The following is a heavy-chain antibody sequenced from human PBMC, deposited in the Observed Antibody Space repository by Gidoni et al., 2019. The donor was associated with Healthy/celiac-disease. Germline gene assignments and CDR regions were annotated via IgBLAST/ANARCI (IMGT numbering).Heavy chain of an antibody. D-gene: IGHD6-19*01. CDR2: SYYSGST. J-gene: IGHJ4*02. CDR1: GGSISSYY. V-gene: IGHV4-59*01. CDR3: ASLRSGRKIDY. Sequence: QVQLQESGPGLVKPSETLSLTCTVSGGSISSYYWSWIRQPPGKGLEWIGYSYYSGSTNYNPSLKSRVTISVDTSKNQFSLKLSSVTAADTAVYYCASLRSGRKIDYWGQGTLVTVSS.